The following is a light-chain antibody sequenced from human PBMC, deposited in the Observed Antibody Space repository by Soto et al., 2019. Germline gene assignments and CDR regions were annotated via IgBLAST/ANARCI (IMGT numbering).Light chain of an antibody. CDR2: GAS. Sequence: AIQMTQSPSSLSASVGDRVTITCRASQGIRNDLGWYQQKSGKAPKLLIYGASSLQSGVPSRFSGSGSGTDFTLTISSLQPEDFATYYCLHDYNYPYTVGQGTKVDIK. J-gene: IGKJ2*01. CDR1: QGIRND. V-gene: IGKV1-6*01. CDR3: LHDYNYPYT.